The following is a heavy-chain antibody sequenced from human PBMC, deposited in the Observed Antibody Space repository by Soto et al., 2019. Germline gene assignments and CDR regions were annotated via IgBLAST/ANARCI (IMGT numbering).Heavy chain of an antibody. Sequence: EVQLVESGGDLVHPGGSLRLSCTASGVSFSNYWLHLVRKAPGKGLAWVSRINGDGRTTNYAEAVKGRFTISRDNAKNRMYLQLNSLRDEDTAVYFCVVGDSSGAGTSYLTAHWGPGTLVTVSS. D-gene: IGHD7-27*01. CDR3: VVGDSSGAGTSYLTAH. V-gene: IGHV3-74*01. CDR2: INGDGRTT. CDR1: GVSFSNYW. J-gene: IGHJ4*02.